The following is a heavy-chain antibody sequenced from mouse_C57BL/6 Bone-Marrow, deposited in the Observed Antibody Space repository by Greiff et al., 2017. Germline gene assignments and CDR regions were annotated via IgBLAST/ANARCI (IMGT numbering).Heavy chain of an antibody. J-gene: IGHJ1*03. Sequence: EVQLQQSGAELVRPGASVKLSCTASGFNIKDYYMHWVKQRPEQGLEWIGRIDPEDGDTEYAPKFQGKATMTAYTSSNTAYLQLSSLTSEDTAVYYCTTSPSVVAPYWYFDVWGTGTTVTVSS. V-gene: IGHV14-1*01. D-gene: IGHD1-1*01. CDR2: IDPEDGDT. CDR3: TTSPSVVAPYWYFDV. CDR1: GFNIKDYY.